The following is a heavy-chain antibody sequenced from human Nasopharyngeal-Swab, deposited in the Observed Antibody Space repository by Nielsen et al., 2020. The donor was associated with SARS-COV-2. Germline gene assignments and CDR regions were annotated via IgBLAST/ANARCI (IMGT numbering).Heavy chain of an antibody. V-gene: IGHV5-51*01. CDR3: ATRGSGWSRYLSAMDV. Sequence: GESLKISCKGSGYSFTSYWIGRVRQMPGKALEWMGIIYPDDSDTRYSPSFQGQVTISSDKSISTAYLQWSSLKASDTAMYYCATRGSGWSRYLSAMDVWGQGTTVTVSS. CDR1: GYSFTSYW. D-gene: IGHD6-19*01. J-gene: IGHJ6*02. CDR2: IYPDDSDT.